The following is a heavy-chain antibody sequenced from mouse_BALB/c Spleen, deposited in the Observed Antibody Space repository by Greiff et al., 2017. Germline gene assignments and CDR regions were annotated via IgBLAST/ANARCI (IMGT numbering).Heavy chain of an antibody. V-gene: IGHV5-17*02. Sequence: EVMLVESGGGLVQPGGSRKLSCAASGFTFSSFGMHWVRQAPEKGLEWVAYISSGSSTIYYADTVKGRFTISRDNPKNTLFLQMTSLRSEDTAMYYCARSPYYGNWDYAMDYWGQGTSVTVSS. J-gene: IGHJ4*01. D-gene: IGHD2-10*01. CDR1: GFTFSSFG. CDR2: ISSGSSTI. CDR3: ARSPYYGNWDYAMDY.